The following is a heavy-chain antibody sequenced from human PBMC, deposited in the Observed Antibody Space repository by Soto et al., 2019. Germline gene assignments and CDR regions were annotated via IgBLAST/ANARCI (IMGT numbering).Heavy chain of an antibody. V-gene: IGHV4-4*07. CDR2: IYTSGST. D-gene: IGHD3-22*01. CDR3: DRYLLDYYYYLHGGYYYYCMDF. J-gene: IGHJ6*02. CDR1: GGSISSYY. Sequence: PSETLSLTCTVSGGSISSYYWRWIRQPAGKGLEWIGRIYTSGSTNYNPSPKSRVTMSVGTTKNKLSLKLSSGTGADTAVDYCDRYLLDYYYYLHGGYYYYCMDFWGQGTTVTVSS.